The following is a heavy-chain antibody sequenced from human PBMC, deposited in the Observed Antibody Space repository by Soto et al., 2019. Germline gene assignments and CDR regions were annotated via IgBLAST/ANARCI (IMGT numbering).Heavy chain of an antibody. J-gene: IGHJ6*02. D-gene: IGHD3-3*01. Sequence: QVQLVESGGGVGQPGRSLRLSCAASGFTFSSYGMHWVRQAPGQGLEWVAVISYDGSNKYYEDSVKGRFTISRDNSKNTLYLQMNSLRAEDTAVYYCAKEVWSGPMDVWGQGTTVTVSS. CDR1: GFTFSSYG. V-gene: IGHV3-30*18. CDR3: AKEVWSGPMDV. CDR2: ISYDGSNK.